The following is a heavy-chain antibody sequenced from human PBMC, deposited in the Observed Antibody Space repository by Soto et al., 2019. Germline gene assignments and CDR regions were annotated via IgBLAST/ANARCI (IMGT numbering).Heavy chain of an antibody. CDR2: INPKSGGT. CDR3: ARDGGGYYGSGSYLPYYYGMDV. V-gene: IGHV1-2*02. CDR1: GYSFTVYY. Sequence: GTSVEVSCKACGYSFTVYYMDWVRQATGQGLELLGWINPKSGGTYYAQRYQARVTMTRDTSISTTDMGLSRWRSDDSTVDYGARDGGGYYGSGSYLPYYYGMDVWGQGTTVTASS. J-gene: IGHJ6*02. D-gene: IGHD3-10*01.